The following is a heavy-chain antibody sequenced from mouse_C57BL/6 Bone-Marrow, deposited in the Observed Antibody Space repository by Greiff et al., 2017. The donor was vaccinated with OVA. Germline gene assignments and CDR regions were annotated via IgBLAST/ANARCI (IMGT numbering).Heavy chain of an antibody. CDR2: IYPRSGNT. J-gene: IGHJ2*01. Sequence: QVQLKQSGAELARPGASVKLSCKASGYTFTSYGISWVKQRTGQGLEWIGEIYPRSGNTYYNEKFKGKATLTADKSSSTAYMELRSLTSEDSAVYFCARPTGTFHYFDYWGQGTTLTVSS. V-gene: IGHV1-81*01. CDR1: GYTFTSYG. D-gene: IGHD4-1*02. CDR3: ARPTGTFHYFDY.